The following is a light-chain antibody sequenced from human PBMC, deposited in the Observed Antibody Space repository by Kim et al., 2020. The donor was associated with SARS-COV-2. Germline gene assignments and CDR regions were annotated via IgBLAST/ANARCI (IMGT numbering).Light chain of an antibody. J-gene: IGLJ2*01. CDR1: SSNIEKKY. V-gene: IGLV1-51*01. Sequence: GHKVTISCSGSSSNIEKKYVSWYQQLPGTAPKLRIYDDYRRPSDIPDRFSGSKSGTSATLGITGLQTGDEADYYCGTWDGSLSAWVFGGGTKLTVL. CDR3: GTWDGSLSAWV. CDR2: DDY.